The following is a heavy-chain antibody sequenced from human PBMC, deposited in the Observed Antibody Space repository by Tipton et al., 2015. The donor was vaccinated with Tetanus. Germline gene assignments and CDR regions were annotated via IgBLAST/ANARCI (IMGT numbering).Heavy chain of an antibody. CDR1: GDSISGGSYY. CDR2: IYESGDT. J-gene: IGHJ4*02. V-gene: IGHV4-39*01. D-gene: IGHD3-3*01. CDR3: ARHQSGYFTPFDY. Sequence: TLSLTCTVSGDSISGGSYYWAWIRQPPGKGLEWIGSIYESGDTYYIPSLKSRVTLSVDTPKNQFSLNLNSMTASDTAVYFCARHQSGYFTPFDYWGQGTLVTVSS.